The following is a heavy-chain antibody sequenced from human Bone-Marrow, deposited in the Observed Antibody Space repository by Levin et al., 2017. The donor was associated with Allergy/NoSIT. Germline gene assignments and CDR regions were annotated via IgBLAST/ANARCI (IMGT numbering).Heavy chain of an antibody. CDR1: GFTFTYSR. Sequence: GGSLRLSCAASGFTFTYSRMHWVRQAPGKGLVWVSRIESDEISTNHADSVKGRCTISRDNAKNTLYLQMNGLRAEDPAVYFCARDPPSNAHDWYFDLWGRGTLVTVSS. J-gene: IGHJ2*01. CDR3: ARDPPSNAHDWYFDL. CDR2: IESDEIST. D-gene: IGHD2-2*01. V-gene: IGHV3-74*01.